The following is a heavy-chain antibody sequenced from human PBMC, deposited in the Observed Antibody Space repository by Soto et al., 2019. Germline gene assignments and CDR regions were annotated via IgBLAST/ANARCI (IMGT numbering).Heavy chain of an antibody. CDR2: IGVYNGKT. CDR3: SRARYCNSPSGYNHYYYGMDI. D-gene: IGHD2-2*02. J-gene: IGHJ6*02. CDR1: GYTFTKYG. Sequence: QEQLVQSGGEVKKPGASVRVSCKASGYTFTKYGITWVRQAPGQGLEWMGWIGVYNGKTNYARKLQGRVIMTADTSASKAYMELRSLRSDDTAVYYCSRARYCNSPSGYNHYYYGMDIWCQGTTVSVSS. V-gene: IGHV1-18*04.